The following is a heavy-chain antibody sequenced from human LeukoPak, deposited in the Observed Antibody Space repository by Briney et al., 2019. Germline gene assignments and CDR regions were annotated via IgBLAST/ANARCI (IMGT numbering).Heavy chain of an antibody. V-gene: IGHV4-39*01. J-gene: IGHJ4*02. Sequence: SETLSLTCTVSGGSISSSSYYWGWIRQPPGKGLEWIGSIYYSGSTYYNPSLKSRVTISVDTSKNQFSLKLSSVTAADTAVYYCASRDSSIAARRFDYWGQGTLVIVSS. CDR1: GGSISSSSYY. CDR3: ASRDSSIAARRFDY. D-gene: IGHD6-6*01. CDR2: IYYSGST.